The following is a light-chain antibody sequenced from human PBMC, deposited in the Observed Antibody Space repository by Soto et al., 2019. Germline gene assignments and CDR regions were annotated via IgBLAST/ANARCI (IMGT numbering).Light chain of an antibody. CDR3: SSYTSNSTHVV. J-gene: IGLJ2*01. V-gene: IGLV2-14*01. CDR1: SSDVGGYNY. CDR2: EVS. Sequence: QSALTQPASVSGSPGQSITISCTGTSSDVGGYNYVSWYQQHPGKAHKLMIYEVSNRPSGVSNRFSGSKSGNTASLTISGLQAEDEADYYCSSYTSNSTHVVFGGGTKLTVL.